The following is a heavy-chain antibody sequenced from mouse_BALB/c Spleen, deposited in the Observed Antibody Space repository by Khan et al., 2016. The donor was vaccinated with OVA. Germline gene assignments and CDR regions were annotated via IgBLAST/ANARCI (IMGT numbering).Heavy chain of an antibody. CDR3: ARICIGTTDCAMDY. J-gene: IGHJ4*01. V-gene: IGHV2-2*02. CDR2: IWSGGST. Sequence: QMQLEESGPGLVQPSQSLSITCTVSGFSLTSYGVHWVRQSPGKGLEWLGVIWSGGSTDYNAAFISRLSISKDNSKSQVFFKMISLQANDTAIYYCARICIGTTDCAMDYWGQGTSVTVSS. D-gene: IGHD2-14*01. CDR1: GFSLTSYG.